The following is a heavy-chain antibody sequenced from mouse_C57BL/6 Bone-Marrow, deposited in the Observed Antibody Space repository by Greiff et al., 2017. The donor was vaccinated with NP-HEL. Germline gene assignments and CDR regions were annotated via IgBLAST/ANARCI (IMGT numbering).Heavy chain of an antibody. D-gene: IGHD1-1*01. J-gene: IGHJ2*01. V-gene: IGHV6-3*01. CDR3: THRSPVDY. CDR2: IRLKSDNYAT. CDR1: GFTFSNYW. Sequence: EVKLEESGGGLVQPGGSMKLSCVASGFTFSNYWMNWVRQSPEKGLEWVAQIRLKSDNYATHYAESVKGRFTISRDDSKSSVYLQMNNLRAEDTGIYYCTHRSPVDYWGQGTTLTVSS.